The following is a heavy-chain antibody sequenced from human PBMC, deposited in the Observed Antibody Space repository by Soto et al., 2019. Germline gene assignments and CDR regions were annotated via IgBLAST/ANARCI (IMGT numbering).Heavy chain of an antibody. V-gene: IGHV4-38-2*01. CDR2: IYHAGSV. CDR3: TSCFRADYYGMDV. Sequence: PSETLSLTCAVSGYSIASGYYWAWIRQSPGKGLEWIGSIYHAGSVYYNPSLNSRVAVSLDTSKNHFSLKLTSVTAADTAVYYCTSCFRADYYGMDVWGQGTTVTVSS. CDR1: GYSIASGYY. J-gene: IGHJ6*02. D-gene: IGHD3-10*01.